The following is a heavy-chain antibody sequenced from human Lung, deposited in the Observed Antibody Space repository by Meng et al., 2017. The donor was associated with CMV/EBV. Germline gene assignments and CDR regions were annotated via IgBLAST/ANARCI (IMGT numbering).Heavy chain of an antibody. CDR2: IHSSGST. V-gene: IGHV4-31*03. CDR1: GGSISSCGYY. J-gene: IGHJ5*02. Sequence: GQRTVPGPGLVKPSKPLSLTCTVSGGSISSCGYYWSWIRQHPGKGLEWIGYIHSSGSTYYNPSLRSRLTISVDTSKNQFSLKLSSVTAADTAVYYCARASYGSGSPLGESWFDPWGQGTLFTVSS. CDR3: ARASYGSGSPLGESWFDP. D-gene: IGHD3-10*01.